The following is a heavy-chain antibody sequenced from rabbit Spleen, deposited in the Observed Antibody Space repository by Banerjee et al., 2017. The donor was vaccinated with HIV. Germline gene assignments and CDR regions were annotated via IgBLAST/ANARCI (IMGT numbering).Heavy chain of an antibody. D-gene: IGHD4-2*01. V-gene: IGHV1S45*01. CDR2: IYCGSDKT. Sequence: QEQLVESGGGLVQPEGSLTLTCKASGFSFSSNAMCWVRQAPGKGLKWVGCIYCGSDKTYYASWTKGRFTISKTSTTVTLQMTSLTAADTATYFCARNVAGVAGWDLWGQGTLVTVS. CDR1: GFSFSSNA. J-gene: IGHJ4*01. CDR3: ARNVAGVAGWDL.